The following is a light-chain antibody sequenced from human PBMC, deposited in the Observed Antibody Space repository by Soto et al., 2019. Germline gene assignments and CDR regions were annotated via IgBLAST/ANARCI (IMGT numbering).Light chain of an antibody. CDR3: AAWDDSVNGWV. CDR1: SSNIGSNY. CDR2: SHN. V-gene: IGLV1-47*02. J-gene: IGLJ3*02. Sequence: QAVVTQPPSASGTPGQRVTISCSGSSSNIGSNYVYWYQHLPGTAPKLLIYSHNQRPSGVPDRFSGSKSGTSASLAIQGLRSEDEADYYCAAWDDSVNGWVFGGGTKLTVL.